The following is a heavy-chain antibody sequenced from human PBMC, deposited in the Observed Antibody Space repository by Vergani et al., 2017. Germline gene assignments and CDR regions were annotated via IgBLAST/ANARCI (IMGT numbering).Heavy chain of an antibody. CDR3: AKNPGISTTRHYYAMDV. D-gene: IGHD1-1*01. Sequence: QLVESGGGLVQPGGSLRLSCVTSGFTFSNFWMMWVRQAPGKGLVWLASINQDGSATYYLDSVKGRFSVSRDNDNNSLTLDMTTLRVEDTAVYYCAKNPGISTTRHYYAMDVWGQGTTVTVSS. CDR1: GFTFSNFW. J-gene: IGHJ6*02. CDR2: INQDGSAT. V-gene: IGHV3-7*01.